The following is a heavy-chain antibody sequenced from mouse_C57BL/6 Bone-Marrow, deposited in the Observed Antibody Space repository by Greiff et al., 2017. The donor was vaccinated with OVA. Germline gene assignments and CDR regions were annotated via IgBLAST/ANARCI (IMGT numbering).Heavy chain of an antibody. CDR2: IYPGDGDT. CDR3: ARPYYGSSYGDYFDY. D-gene: IGHD1-1*01. CDR1: GYAFSSYW. Sequence: VQLQQTGAELVKPGASVKISCKASGYAFSSYWMNWVKQRPGKGLEWIGQIYPGDGDTNYNGKFKGKATLTADKSSSTAYMQLSSLTSEDSAVYFCARPYYGSSYGDYFDYWGQGTTLTVSS. V-gene: IGHV1-80*01. J-gene: IGHJ2*01.